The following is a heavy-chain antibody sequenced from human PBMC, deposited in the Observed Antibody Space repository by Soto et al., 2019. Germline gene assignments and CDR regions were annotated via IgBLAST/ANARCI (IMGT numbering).Heavy chain of an antibody. Sequence: QVQLVQSGAEVKKPGASVKVSCKASGYTFTSYGISWVRQAPGQGLEWMGWISAYNGNTNYAQKLQGRVTMTTDTSTSTAYMELRSLRSDDTAGYYCARATTVVTYYYYGMDVWGQGTTVTVSS. D-gene: IGHD2-21*02. CDR1: GYTFTSYG. J-gene: IGHJ6*02. CDR3: ARATTVVTYYYYGMDV. V-gene: IGHV1-18*01. CDR2: ISAYNGNT.